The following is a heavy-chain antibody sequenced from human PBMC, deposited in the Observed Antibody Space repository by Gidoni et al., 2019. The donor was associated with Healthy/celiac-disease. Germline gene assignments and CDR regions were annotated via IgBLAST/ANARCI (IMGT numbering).Heavy chain of an antibody. D-gene: IGHD4-17*01. V-gene: IGHV3-49*02. CDR3: TRAAGGYGDFDY. Sequence: TTEYAASVKGRFTISRDDSKSIAYLQMNSLKTEDTAVYYCTRAAGGYGDFDYWGQGTLVTVSS. J-gene: IGHJ4*02. CDR2: TT.